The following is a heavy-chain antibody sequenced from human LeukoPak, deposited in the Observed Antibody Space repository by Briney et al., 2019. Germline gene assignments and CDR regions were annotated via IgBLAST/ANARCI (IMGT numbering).Heavy chain of an antibody. CDR3: ARNVIVVVPAAIDYYYYGMDV. V-gene: IGHV4-4*02. CDR1: GGSISSSNW. J-gene: IGHJ6*02. Sequence: SGTLSLTCAVSGGSISSSNWWCWVRQPPGKGLEWIGEIYHSGSTNYNPSLKSRVTISVDKSKNQFSLKLSSVTAADTAVYYCARNVIVVVPAAIDYYYYGMDVWGQGTTVTVSS. D-gene: IGHD2-2*02. CDR2: IYHSGST.